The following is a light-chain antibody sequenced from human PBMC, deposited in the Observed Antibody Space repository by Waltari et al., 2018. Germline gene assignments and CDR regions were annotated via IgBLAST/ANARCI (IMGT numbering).Light chain of an antibody. CDR1: GGSFATNY. CDR2: ADN. J-gene: IGLJ3*02. CDR3: QSYDGDRSWV. V-gene: IGLV6-57*02. Sequence: FILTQSHSVSESPGRTVTISCSGSGGSFATNYVQWYKQRPGSAPTTVIYADNQRPSGVPDRFSGSVDSSSNSASLTISGLQTEDEADYYCQSYDGDRSWVFGGGTKLTVL.